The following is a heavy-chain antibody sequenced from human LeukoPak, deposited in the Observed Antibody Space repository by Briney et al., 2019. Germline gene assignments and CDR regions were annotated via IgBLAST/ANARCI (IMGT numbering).Heavy chain of an antibody. Sequence: PGGSLRLSCAASGFSFSAYNINWVRQAPGKGLEWVSCISPSGDHRYYADSVRGRFTISRDNAKNSVYLQMNSLRAEDTAVYYCARDAAYFDSSGYYPDPLDYWGQGTLVSV. J-gene: IGHJ4*02. CDR2: ISPSGDHR. CDR3: ARDAAYFDSSGYYPDPLDY. CDR1: GFSFSAYN. D-gene: IGHD3-22*01. V-gene: IGHV3-21*01.